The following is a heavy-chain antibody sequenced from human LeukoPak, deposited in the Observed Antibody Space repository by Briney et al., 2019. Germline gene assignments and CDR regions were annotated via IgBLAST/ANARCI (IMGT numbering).Heavy chain of an antibody. CDR2: ISAYNGNT. D-gene: IGHD2-15*01. CDR1: GYTFTNYG. CDR3: ARMVVSGEFDY. V-gene: IGHV1-18*01. Sequence: ASVKVTCKASGYTFTNYGISWVRQAPGQGLEWMGWISAYNGNTNYAQKLQGRVTMTTDTSTSTAYMELRSLRSDDKAVYYCARMVVSGEFDYWGQGTLVTVSS. J-gene: IGHJ4*02.